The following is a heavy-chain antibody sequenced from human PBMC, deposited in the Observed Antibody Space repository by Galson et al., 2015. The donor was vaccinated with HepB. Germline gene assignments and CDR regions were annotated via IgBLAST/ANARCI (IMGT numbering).Heavy chain of an antibody. D-gene: IGHD2-2*01. CDR2: ISYDGGNK. Sequence: SLRLSCAASGFTFSSYGMHWVRQAPGKGLEWVAVISYDGGNKYYADSVKGRFTISRDNSKNTLYLQMNSLRAEDTAVYYCAKEMEGGRNYCSSTSCYGGTEFDAFDNWGQGTMVTVSS. CDR3: AKEMEGGRNYCSSTSCYGGTEFDAFDN. V-gene: IGHV3-30*18. J-gene: IGHJ3*02. CDR1: GFTFSSYG.